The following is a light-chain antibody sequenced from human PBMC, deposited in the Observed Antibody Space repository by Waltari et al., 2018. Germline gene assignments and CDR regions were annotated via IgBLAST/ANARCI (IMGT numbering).Light chain of an antibody. Sequence: QSALTQPASVSGSPGQSITISCTGTSSDIGSHNIVSWYQQHPGKAPKLMIYEVSKRPSGVSNRFSGSKSSNRASLTISGLQAEDEADYYCCSYAGSSTLDVVFGGGTKLTVL. CDR3: CSYAGSSTLDVV. V-gene: IGLV2-23*02. J-gene: IGLJ2*01. CDR1: SSDIGSHNI. CDR2: EVS.